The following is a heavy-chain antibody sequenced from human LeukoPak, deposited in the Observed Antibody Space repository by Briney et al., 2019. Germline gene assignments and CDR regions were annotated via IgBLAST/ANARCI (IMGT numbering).Heavy chain of an antibody. CDR1: GGSFSGYY. CDR3: ARGSGAIAVASTAYYGMDV. D-gene: IGHD6-19*01. J-gene: IGHJ6*02. Sequence: TSETLSLTCAVYGGSFSGYYWSWIRQPPGKGLEWIGEINHSGSTNYNPSLKSRVTISVDTSKNQFSLKLSSVTAADTAVYYCARGSGAIAVASTAYYGMDVWGQGTTVTVSS. CDR2: INHSGST. V-gene: IGHV4-34*01.